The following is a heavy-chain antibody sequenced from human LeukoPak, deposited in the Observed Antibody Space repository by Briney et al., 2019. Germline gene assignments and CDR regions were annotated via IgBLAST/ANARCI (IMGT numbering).Heavy chain of an antibody. D-gene: IGHD3-9*01. CDR3: ARGRGSYDILTGYYTNFDY. CDR1: GYTFTSYD. V-gene: IGHV1-8*01. CDR2: MNPNSGNT. J-gene: IGHJ4*02. Sequence: ASVKVSCKASGYTFTSYDINWVRQATGQGLEWMGWMNPNSGNTDYAQKFQGRVTMTRNTSISTAYMELSSLRSEDTAVYYCARGRGSYDILTGYYTNFDYWGQGTLVTVSS.